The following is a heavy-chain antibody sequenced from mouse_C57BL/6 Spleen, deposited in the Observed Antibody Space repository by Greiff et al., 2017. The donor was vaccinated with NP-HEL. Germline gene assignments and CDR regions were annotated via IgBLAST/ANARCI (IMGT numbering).Heavy chain of an antibody. J-gene: IGHJ2*01. D-gene: IGHD4-1*01. V-gene: IGHV1-76*01. CDR2: IYPGSGNT. CDR1: GYTFTDYY. Sequence: VQLQESGAELVRPGASVKLSCKASGYTFTDYYINWVKQRPGQGLEWIARIYPGSGNTYYNEKFKGKATLTAEKSSSTAYMQLSSLTSEDSAVYFCALTGFDYWGQGTTLTVSS. CDR3: ALTGFDY.